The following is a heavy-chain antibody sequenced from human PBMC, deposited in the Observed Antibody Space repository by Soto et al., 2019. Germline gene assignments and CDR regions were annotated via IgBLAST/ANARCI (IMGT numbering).Heavy chain of an antibody. CDR1: GFTFSSYA. D-gene: IGHD5-12*01. CDR3: ANLLRIVASFDY. CDR2: ISGSGGST. J-gene: IGHJ4*02. V-gene: IGHV3-23*01. Sequence: EVQLLESGGGLVQPGGSLRLSCAASGFTFSSYAMSWVRQAPGKGLEWVSAISGSGGSTYYADSVKGRFTISRDNSKNSLYLQMNSLRAEDTAVYYFANLLRIVASFDYWGQGTLVTVSS.